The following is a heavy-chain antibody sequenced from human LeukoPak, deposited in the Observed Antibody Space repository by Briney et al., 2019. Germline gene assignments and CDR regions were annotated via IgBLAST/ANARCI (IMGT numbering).Heavy chain of an antibody. CDR2: ISGSGGST. V-gene: IGHV3-23*01. CDR1: GFTFDDYA. D-gene: IGHD3-3*01. J-gene: IGHJ6*02. CDR3: ARDYYDFWSGYYSYYYYGMDV. Sequence: GGSLRLSCAASGFTFDDYAMHWVRQAPGKGLEWVSAISGSGGSTYYADSVKGRFTISRDNSKNTLYLQMNSLRAEDTAVYYCARDYYDFWSGYYSYYYYGMDVWGQGTTVTVSS.